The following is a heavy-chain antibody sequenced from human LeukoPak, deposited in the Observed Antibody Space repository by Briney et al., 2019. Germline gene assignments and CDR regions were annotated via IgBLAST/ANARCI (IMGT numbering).Heavy chain of an antibody. D-gene: IGHD6-13*01. Sequence: GGSLRLSCAASGFTFSSSAMSWVRQAPGKGLEWVSAISNNGGYTYYADSVKGRFTISRDNSKNTLYLQMNSLRAEDTAVYYCAKCGIAAAGTNFDYWGQGTLVTVSS. J-gene: IGHJ4*02. CDR2: ISNNGGYT. CDR1: GFTFSSSA. V-gene: IGHV3-23*01. CDR3: AKCGIAAAGTNFDY.